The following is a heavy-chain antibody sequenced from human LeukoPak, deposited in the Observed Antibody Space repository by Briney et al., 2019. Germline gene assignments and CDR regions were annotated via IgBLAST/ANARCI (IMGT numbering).Heavy chain of an antibody. CDR3: AGVSDSGSYYFDY. CDR1: GSTFSSYA. Sequence: PGGSRRLACAASGSTFSSYAMHWVRQAPGKGLEWVAVISYDGSNKYYADSVKGRFSISRDNSKNTLYLQMSSLRDEDTAVYYCAGVSDSGSYYFDYWGAGTLCTVSS. D-gene: IGHD3-22*01. CDR2: ISYDGSNK. J-gene: IGHJ4*01. V-gene: IGHV3-30*03.